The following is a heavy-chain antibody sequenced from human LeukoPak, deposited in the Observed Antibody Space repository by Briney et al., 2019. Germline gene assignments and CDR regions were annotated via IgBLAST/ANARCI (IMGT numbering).Heavy chain of an antibody. V-gene: IGHV3-23*01. J-gene: IGHJ5*02. CDR1: GFTFSSYA. Sequence: TGGSLRLSCAASGFTFSSYAMSWVRQAPGKGLEWVSAISGSGGSTYYADSVKGRFTISRDNSKNTLYLQMNSLRAGETAVYYCAKDDGEDYYDSSGYWFDPWGQGTLVTVSS. CDR3: AKDDGEDYYDSSGYWFDP. D-gene: IGHD3-22*01. CDR2: ISGSGGST.